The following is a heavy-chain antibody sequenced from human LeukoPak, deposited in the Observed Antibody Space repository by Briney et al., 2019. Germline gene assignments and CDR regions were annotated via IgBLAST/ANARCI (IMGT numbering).Heavy chain of an antibody. CDR3: ARGFDYYDSSTPLDY. D-gene: IGHD3-22*01. CDR1: GYTLTSYA. J-gene: IGHJ4*02. CDR2: INAGNGNT. Sequence: ASVKVSCKASGYTLTSYAMHWVRQAPGQRLEWMGWINAGNGNTKYSQKFQGRVTITRDTSASTAYMELSSLRSEDTAVYYCARGFDYYDSSTPLDYWGQGTLVTVSS. V-gene: IGHV1-3*01.